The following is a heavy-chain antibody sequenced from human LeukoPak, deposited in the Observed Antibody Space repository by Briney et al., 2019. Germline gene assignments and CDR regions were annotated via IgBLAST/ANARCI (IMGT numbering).Heavy chain of an antibody. CDR3: ARVGVGTWASSWDH. J-gene: IGHJ4*02. V-gene: IGHV3-48*02. Sequence: PGGSLRLSCAASGFTFKTYSMVWVRQAPGKGLGWVSYISSGGGVIHYADSVKGRFTTSRENAQNSLYLQMNSLRDEDKAVYYCARVGVGTWASSWDHWGQGTLVTVSS. CDR1: GFTFKTYS. D-gene: IGHD2-15*01. CDR2: ISSGGGVI.